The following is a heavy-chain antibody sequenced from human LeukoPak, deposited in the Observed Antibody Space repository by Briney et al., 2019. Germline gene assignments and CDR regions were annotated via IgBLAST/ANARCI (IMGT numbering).Heavy chain of an antibody. D-gene: IGHD4-17*01. Sequence: PGRSLRLSCAASGFTFSNYAMSWVRQAPGKGLEWVSAISGSTGSTYYADSVKGRFTISRDNSKNTLYLQMNSLRAEDTAVYYCAKDALSFNGDWFDYWGQGTLVTVSS. V-gene: IGHV3-23*01. CDR3: AKDALSFNGDWFDY. CDR2: ISGSTGST. J-gene: IGHJ4*02. CDR1: GFTFSNYA.